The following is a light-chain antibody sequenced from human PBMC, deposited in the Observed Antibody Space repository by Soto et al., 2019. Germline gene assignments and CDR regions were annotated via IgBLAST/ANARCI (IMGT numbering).Light chain of an antibody. CDR3: SSYTGSGTYV. V-gene: IGLV2-14*03. Sequence: QSVLTQPASVSVSPGQSIAISCTGTSSDVGGYNYVAWYHQHPGKAPKLMISDVSSRPSGVSDRFSGSKSGNTASLTISGRQAEDEADYYCSSYTGSGTYVFGTGTKLTVL. CDR2: DVS. J-gene: IGLJ1*01. CDR1: SSDVGGYNY.